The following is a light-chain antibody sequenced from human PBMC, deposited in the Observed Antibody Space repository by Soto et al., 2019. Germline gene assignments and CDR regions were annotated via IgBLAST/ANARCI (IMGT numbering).Light chain of an antibody. Sequence: QSALTQPASVSGSPGQSITISCTGTSSDVGGYNYVSWYQQHPGKAPKLMIYDVINRPSGVSNRFSGSKSGNSASLTISGLQAEDEADSCCSSYTSSSTYVVFGGGTKLTVL. V-gene: IGLV2-14*03. J-gene: IGLJ2*01. CDR3: SSYTSSSTYVV. CDR1: SSDVGGYNY. CDR2: DVI.